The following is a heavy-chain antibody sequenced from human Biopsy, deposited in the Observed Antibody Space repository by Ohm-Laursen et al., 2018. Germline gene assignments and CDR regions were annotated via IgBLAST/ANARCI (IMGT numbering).Heavy chain of an antibody. CDR2: ISPRGGTT. CDR3: ARAGVGSDGTDSYYYGMDV. CDR1: GYTFAAQH. Sequence: SVKVSCKSSGYTFAAQHFHWVRQAPGQGLEWMGVISPRGGTTSFSQEFQGRITMTRDTSMGTVYMELNRLRSDDTAVYYCARAGVGSDGTDSYYYGMDVWGPGTTVTVSS. V-gene: IGHV1-46*01. J-gene: IGHJ6*02. D-gene: IGHD5-24*01.